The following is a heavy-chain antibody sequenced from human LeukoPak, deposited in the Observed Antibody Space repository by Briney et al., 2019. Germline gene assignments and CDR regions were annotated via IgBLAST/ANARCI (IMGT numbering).Heavy chain of an antibody. D-gene: IGHD3-22*01. V-gene: IGHV4-30-4*01. Sequence: QTLSLTCTVSGGSISSGDSYWSWIRQPPGKGLEWIGSIYYSGSTYYNPSLKSRVTISVDTSKNEFSLKLSSVTAADTAIYYCARAGQYHYNSAGYFPDYWGQGTLVTVSS. CDR1: GGSISSGDSY. J-gene: IGHJ4*02. CDR2: IYYSGST. CDR3: ARAGQYHYNSAGYFPDY.